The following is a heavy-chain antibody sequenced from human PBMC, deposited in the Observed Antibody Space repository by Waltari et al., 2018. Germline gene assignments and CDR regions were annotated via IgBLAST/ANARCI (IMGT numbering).Heavy chain of an antibody. CDR1: GFTFSSYW. CDR3: ARARAYCGGDCYWSYYYYYMDV. CDR2: IKQDGSEK. J-gene: IGHJ6*03. V-gene: IGHV3-7*01. Sequence: EVQLVESGGGLVQPGGSLRLSCAASGFTFSSYWMSWVRQAPGKGLEWVANIKQDGSEKYYVDSVKGRFTISRDNAKNSLYLQMNSLRAEDTAVYYCARARAYCGGDCYWSYYYYYMDVWGKGTTVTVPS. D-gene: IGHD2-21*01.